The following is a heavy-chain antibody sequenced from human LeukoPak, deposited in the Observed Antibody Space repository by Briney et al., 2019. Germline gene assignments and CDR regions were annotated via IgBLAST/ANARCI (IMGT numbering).Heavy chain of an antibody. CDR1: GYTFTSYW. CDR2: IYPGDSDT. Sequence: GASVKVSCKASGYTFTSYWIGWVRQMPGKGLEWMGIIYPGDSDTRYSPSFQGQVTISADKSISTAYLQWSSLKASDTAMYYCARTAYYDFWSGYPGPQDYWGQGTLVTVSS. CDR3: ARTAYYDFWSGYPGPQDY. V-gene: IGHV5-51*01. J-gene: IGHJ4*02. D-gene: IGHD3-3*01.